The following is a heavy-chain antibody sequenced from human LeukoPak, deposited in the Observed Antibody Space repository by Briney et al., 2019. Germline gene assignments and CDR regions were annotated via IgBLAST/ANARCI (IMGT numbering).Heavy chain of an antibody. Sequence: SVKVSCKASRYTFTSYYMHWVRQAPGQGLEWMGIINPSGGSTSYAQKFQGRVTMTRDTSTSTVYMELSSLRSEDTAVYYSASGEAYYDFWSGYKAFDYWGQGTLVTVSS. J-gene: IGHJ4*02. CDR3: ASGEAYYDFWSGYKAFDY. D-gene: IGHD3-3*01. CDR2: INPSGGST. CDR1: RYTFTSYY. V-gene: IGHV1-46*01.